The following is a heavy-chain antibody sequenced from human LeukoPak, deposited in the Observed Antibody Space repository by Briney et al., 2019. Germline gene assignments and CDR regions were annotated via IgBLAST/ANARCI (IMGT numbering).Heavy chain of an antibody. V-gene: IGHV3-23*01. CDR1: GLTFSSYG. CDR3: AKNGDRGAYCSGGTYYPYYYYYMDV. J-gene: IGHJ6*03. CDR2: ISTTGGTT. Sequence: PGGTLRLSCAASGLTFSSYGMSWVRQAPGRGLEWVSAISTTGGTTYYPDSVRGRFTISRDNSRNTLYLQMNSLRAEDTAIYYCAKNGDRGAYCSGGTYYPYYYYYMDVWGKGTTVTISS. D-gene: IGHD2-15*01.